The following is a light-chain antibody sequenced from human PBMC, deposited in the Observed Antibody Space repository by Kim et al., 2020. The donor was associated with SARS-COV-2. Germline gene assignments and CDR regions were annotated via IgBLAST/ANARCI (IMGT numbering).Light chain of an antibody. CDR2: SDS. Sequence: GQRVTISCSGSSSNIGSNTVNWYQQFPGTAPKLLIYSDSQRPSGVPDRFSGSKSGTSASLAISGLQSEDEADYYCASWDGSLNGWVFGGGTKLTVL. V-gene: IGLV1-44*01. CDR3: ASWDGSLNGWV. CDR1: SSNIGSNT. J-gene: IGLJ3*02.